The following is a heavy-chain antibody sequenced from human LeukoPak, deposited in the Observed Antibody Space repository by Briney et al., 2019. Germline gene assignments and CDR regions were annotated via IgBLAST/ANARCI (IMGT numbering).Heavy chain of an antibody. CDR1: GFTFSSYS. V-gene: IGHV3-48*04. CDR3: AKGHYDSTGYPLRPSFDY. CDR2: ISGSGSTI. Sequence: GGSLRLSCAASGFTFSSYSMNWVRQAPGEGLEWVSSISGSGSTIYYADSVKGRFTISRDNAKNSVFLQMHSLRAEDTAVYYCAKGHYDSTGYPLRPSFDYWGQGTLVTVSS. D-gene: IGHD3-22*01. J-gene: IGHJ4*02.